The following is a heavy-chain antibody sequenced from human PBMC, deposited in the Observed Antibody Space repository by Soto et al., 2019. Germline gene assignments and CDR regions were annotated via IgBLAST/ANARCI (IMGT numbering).Heavy chain of an antibody. CDR2: IYYSGST. CDR1: GGSIRNGGYC. J-gene: IGHJ6*02. V-gene: IGHV4-31*03. CDR3: AREPTIPSITMVRGVPVYYYYGMDV. Sequence: SVPLSLTSTVSGGSIRNGGYCWSRIRPHPGKGLEWIGYIYYSGSTYYNPSLKSRVTISVDTSKNQFPLRLSSVTAADPAVYYCAREPTIPSITMVRGVPVYYYYGMDVWGQGTTVTVSS. D-gene: IGHD3-10*01.